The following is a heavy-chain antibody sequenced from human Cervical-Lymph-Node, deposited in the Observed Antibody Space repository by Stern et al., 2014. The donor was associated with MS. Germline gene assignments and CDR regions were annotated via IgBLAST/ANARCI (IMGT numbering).Heavy chain of an antibody. CDR3: PSPPPRRNRNDPNFGMDV. Sequence: VQLVESGPEVKKPGESLKISCSGGGYSFSTYWIAWVRQMPGKGLEWMGIIFPADSDTRYGPSFQGQVTMSVETSTNTAYLPWSTLRPPNGALFFWPSPPPRRNRNDPNFGMDVWGQGTTVTVSS. D-gene: IGHD1-1*01. J-gene: IGHJ6*02. CDR1: GYSFSTYW. V-gene: IGHV5-51*03. CDR2: IFPADSDT.